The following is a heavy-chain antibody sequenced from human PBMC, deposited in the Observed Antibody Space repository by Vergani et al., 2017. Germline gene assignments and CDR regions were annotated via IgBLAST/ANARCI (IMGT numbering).Heavy chain of an antibody. CDR1: GVSITGGNY. J-gene: IGHJ4*02. CDR3: VRDFHSRGPFDV. V-gene: IGHV4-38-2*02. CDR2: VFHLGTL. Sequence: QVQLQESGPGLLRPSETLSLTCRVSGVSITGGNYWGWVRQSPVSGLEWLGSVFHLGTLYYNPSLQSRVTFSMDANNHFSLKLTSVTAADTAVYYCVRDFHSRGPFDVWGQGSLVTVAS. D-gene: IGHD3/OR15-3a*01.